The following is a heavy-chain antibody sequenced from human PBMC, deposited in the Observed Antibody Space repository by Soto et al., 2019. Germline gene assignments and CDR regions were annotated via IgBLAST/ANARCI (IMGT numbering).Heavy chain of an antibody. Sequence: QVQLVQSGAEVKKPGSSVKVSCKASGGTFSSYAISWVRQAPGQGLEWMGGNIPIFGTANYAQKFQGRVTITAHKSTSTAYMELSSLRSEDTAVYYCARKSWYSSPSAGPYYYYGMDVWGQGTTVTVSS. J-gene: IGHJ6*02. V-gene: IGHV1-69*06. D-gene: IGHD6-6*01. CDR2: NIPIFGTA. CDR3: ARKSWYSSPSAGPYYYYGMDV. CDR1: GGTFSSYA.